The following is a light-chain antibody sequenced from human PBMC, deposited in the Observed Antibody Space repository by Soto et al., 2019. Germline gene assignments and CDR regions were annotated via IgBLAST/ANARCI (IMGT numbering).Light chain of an antibody. CDR2: EAS. Sequence: EIVLTQSPATLSLSPGERATLSCRANQTLNNYLAWFQQKPGQAPRLLIYEASTRAAGIPARFSGSGSGTDVTLTISSLEPEDIAVYYCQQRTNWPPFNFGQGTKLEIK. V-gene: IGKV3-11*01. CDR1: QTLNNY. J-gene: IGKJ2*01. CDR3: QQRTNWPPFN.